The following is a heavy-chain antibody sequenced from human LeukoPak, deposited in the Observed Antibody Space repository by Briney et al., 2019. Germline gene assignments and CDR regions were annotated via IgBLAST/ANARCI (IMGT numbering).Heavy chain of an antibody. D-gene: IGHD3-3*01. CDR1: GFTFSSYG. V-gene: IGHV3-30*02. Sequence: PGGSLRLSCAASGFTFSSYGMHWVRQAPGKGLEWVAFIRSDGSNKYYEDSVRGRFTISRDNSKNTLYLQMNSLRPEDTAVYYCGKPSAISIFRVETNWFDPWGQGTLVTVSS. CDR3: GKPSAISIFRVETNWFDP. J-gene: IGHJ5*02. CDR2: IRSDGSNK.